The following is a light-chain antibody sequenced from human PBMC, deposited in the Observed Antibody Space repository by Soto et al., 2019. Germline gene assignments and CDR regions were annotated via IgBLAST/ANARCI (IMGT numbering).Light chain of an antibody. CDR2: GAS. J-gene: IGKJ1*01. CDR3: QQYNNSPPWT. CDR1: QSVSSN. Sequence: ERVMTQSPAALSVSPGERATLFCRASQSVSSNLAWYQQKPGQAPRFLIYGASSRATGIPARFSGSGSGTEFTLTIGSLQSEDFAVYYCQQYNNSPPWTFRQGTKVDIK. V-gene: IGKV3-15*01.